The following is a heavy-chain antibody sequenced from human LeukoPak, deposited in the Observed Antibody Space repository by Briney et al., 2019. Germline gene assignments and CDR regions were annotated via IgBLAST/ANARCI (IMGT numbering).Heavy chain of an antibody. CDR1: GVSVTSYQ. CDR2: ISSSGSA. V-gene: IGHV4-59*02. Sequence: PSETLSLTCTVSGVSVTSYQWRWVRQPPGKGLEWIGYISSSGSATYNPSLKTRVTIFQDTSKNQVSLKLSSVTAADTAVYYCARIGGTYSGYDFWGQGTLAIVSS. D-gene: IGHD5-12*01. CDR3: ARIGGTYSGYDF. J-gene: IGHJ4*02.